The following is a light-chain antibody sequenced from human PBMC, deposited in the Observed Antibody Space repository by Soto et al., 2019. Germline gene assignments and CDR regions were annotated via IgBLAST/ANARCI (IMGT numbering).Light chain of an antibody. J-gene: IGKJ2*01. Sequence: EIVLTQSPGTLSLSPGEGGTLSCRASQSISSSYLAWYQQKPGQSPRLLIYAASSRATGIPDRFSGSGSGTYFTLTISRLEPEDFAVYYCQVYGGSHMFSCGQGTKLEIE. CDR1: QSISSSY. CDR2: AAS. V-gene: IGKV3-20*01. CDR3: QVYGGSHMFS.